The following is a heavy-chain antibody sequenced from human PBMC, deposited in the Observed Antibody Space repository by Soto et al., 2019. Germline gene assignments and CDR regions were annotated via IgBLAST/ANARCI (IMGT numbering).Heavy chain of an antibody. Sequence: SETLSLTCTVSGGSVSSGTNYWSWIRQPPGKGLEWIGYMSYSGSTNYNPSLKSRVTISIDTSKNQFSLKLNSVTAADTAMYYCENWQRSRGDFQYWGRGTLVTVSS. CDR3: ENWQRSRGDFQY. CDR1: GGSVSSGTNY. J-gene: IGHJ1*01. V-gene: IGHV4-61*01. CDR2: MSYSGST. D-gene: IGHD6-25*01.